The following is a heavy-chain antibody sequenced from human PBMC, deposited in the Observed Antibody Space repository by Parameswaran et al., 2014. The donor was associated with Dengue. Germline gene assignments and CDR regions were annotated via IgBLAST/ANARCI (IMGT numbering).Heavy chain of an antibody. CDR3: ARARFGDYFDY. V-gene: IGHV1-2*04. CDR2: INPNSGGT. Sequence: VRQAPGQGLEWMGWINPNSGGTNYAQKFQGWVTMTRDTSISTAYMELSRLRSDDTAVYYCARARFGDYFDYWGQGTLVTVSS. D-gene: IGHD3-10*01. J-gene: IGHJ4*02.